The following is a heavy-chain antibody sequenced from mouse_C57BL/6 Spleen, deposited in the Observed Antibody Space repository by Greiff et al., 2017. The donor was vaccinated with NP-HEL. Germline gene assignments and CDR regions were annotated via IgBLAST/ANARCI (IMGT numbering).Heavy chain of an antibody. CDR3: ASTTVVATWDYFDY. J-gene: IGHJ2*01. CDR2: ISSGGSYT. D-gene: IGHD1-1*01. CDR1: GFTFSSYG. Sequence: EVMLVESGGDLVKPGGSLKLSCAASGFTFSSYGMSWVRQTPDKRLEWVATISSGGSYTYYPDSVKGRFTISRDNAKNTLYLQMSSLKSEDTAMYYCASTTVVATWDYFDYWGQGTTLTVSS. V-gene: IGHV5-6*01.